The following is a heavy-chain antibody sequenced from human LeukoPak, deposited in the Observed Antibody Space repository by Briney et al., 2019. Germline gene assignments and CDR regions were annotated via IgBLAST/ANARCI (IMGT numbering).Heavy chain of an antibody. J-gene: IGHJ4*02. V-gene: IGHV3-72*01. CDR1: GFTFSDHY. CDR3: AKARGLSGYYRY. D-gene: IGHD3-22*01. Sequence: QSGGSLRLSCAASGFTFSDHYMDWVRQAPGKGLEWVGRSRNRANSYTTEYAASVKGRFTISRDDSKNSLYLQMNSLRAEDTALYYCAKARGLSGYYRYWGQGTLVTVSS. CDR2: SRNRANSYTT.